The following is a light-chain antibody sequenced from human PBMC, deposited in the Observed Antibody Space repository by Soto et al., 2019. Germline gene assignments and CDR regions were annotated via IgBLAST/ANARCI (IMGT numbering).Light chain of an antibody. J-gene: IGKJ2*01. CDR3: QHYGSAPPYT. CDR1: RSVSSSY. Sequence: IVLTQSPDTLSLSPGERATLYCRASRSVSSSYLAWYQHKAGQAPRLLISCASNRATDIPDRFNGSESGTDFTLTISRLEPEDFAVYYCQHYGSAPPYTFGQGTKLEIK. CDR2: CAS. V-gene: IGKV3-20*01.